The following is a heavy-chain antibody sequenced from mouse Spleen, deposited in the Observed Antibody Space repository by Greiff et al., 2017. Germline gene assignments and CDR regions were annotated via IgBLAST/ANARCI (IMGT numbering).Heavy chain of an antibody. CDR1: GFTFSSYA. V-gene: IGHV5-9-1*01. D-gene: IGHD4-1*01. J-gene: IGHJ3*01. Sequence: EVKLMESGGGLVKPGGSLKLSCAASGFTFSSYAMSWVRQTPEKRLEWVATISSGGSYTYYPDSVKGRFTISRDNAKNTLYLQMSSLRSEDTAMYYCAREGAGTNLLFAYWGQGTLVTVSA. CDR2: ISSGGSYT. CDR3: AREGAGTNLLFAY.